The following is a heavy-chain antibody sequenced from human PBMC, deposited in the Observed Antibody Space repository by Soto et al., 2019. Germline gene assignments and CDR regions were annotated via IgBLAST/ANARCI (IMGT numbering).Heavy chain of an antibody. CDR3: ANSAPHGHHVRVAAAGPIPGDY. Sequence: EVQLLESGGGLVQPGGSLRLSCAASGFTFSSYAMSWVRQAPGKGLEWVSAISGSGGSTYYADSVKGRFTISRDNSKNTLYLQMNSLRAEDTAVYYCANSAPHGHHVRVAAAGPIPGDYWGQGTLVTVSS. CDR2: ISGSGGST. D-gene: IGHD6-13*01. V-gene: IGHV3-23*01. J-gene: IGHJ4*02. CDR1: GFTFSSYA.